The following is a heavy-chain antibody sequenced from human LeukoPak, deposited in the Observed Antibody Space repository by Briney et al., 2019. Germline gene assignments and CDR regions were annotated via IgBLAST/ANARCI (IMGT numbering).Heavy chain of an antibody. CDR1: GYTFTSYG. CDR2: ISAYNGNT. D-gene: IGHD2-21*01. CDR3: ARGCGGDCYGSPELLYDY. Sequence: ASVKVSCKASGYTFTSYGISWVRQAPGQGLEWMGWISAYNGNTNYAQKLQGRVTMTTDTSTSTAYMELRSLRSDDTAVYYCARGCGGDCYGSPELLYDYWGQGTLVTVSS. J-gene: IGHJ4*02. V-gene: IGHV1-18*01.